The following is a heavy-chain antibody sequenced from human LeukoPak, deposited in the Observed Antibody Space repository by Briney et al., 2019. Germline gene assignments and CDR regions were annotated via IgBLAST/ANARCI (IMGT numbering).Heavy chain of an antibody. J-gene: IGHJ4*02. CDR3: ARDGSGWTLYYFDY. CDR2: ISSSRSYI. V-gene: IGHV3-21*01. CDR1: GFTFSSYS. Sequence: GGSLRLSCAASGFTFSSYSMNWVRQVPGKGLEWVSSISSSRSYIYYADSVKGRFTISRDNAKNSLYLQMNSLRAEDTAVYYCARDGSGWTLYYFDYWGQGTLVTVSS. D-gene: IGHD6-19*01.